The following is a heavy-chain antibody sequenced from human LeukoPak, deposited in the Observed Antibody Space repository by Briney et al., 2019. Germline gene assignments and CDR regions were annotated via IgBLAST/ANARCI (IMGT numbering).Heavy chain of an antibody. CDR2: IYYSGST. CDR3: ARQSHYYDRGSLDY. CDR1: GGSISSYY. V-gene: IGHV4-59*08. J-gene: IGHJ4*02. D-gene: IGHD3-22*01. Sequence: SETLSLTCTVSGGSISSYYWSWIRQPPGKGLGWIGYIYYSGSTNYNPSLKSRVTISVDTSKNQFSLKLSSVTAADTAVYYCARQSHYYDRGSLDYWGQGTLVTVSS.